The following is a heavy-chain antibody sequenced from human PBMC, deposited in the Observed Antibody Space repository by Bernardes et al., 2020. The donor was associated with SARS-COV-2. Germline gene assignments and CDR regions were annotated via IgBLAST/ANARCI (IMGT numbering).Heavy chain of an antibody. J-gene: IGHJ2*01. V-gene: IGHV4-59*01. CDR2: IYYSGST. CDR3: ARDLSHLVRRGFDL. CDR1: GGSICSYY. Sequence: EPLPLTCTVSGGSICSYYWAWIRQPPGKGLEWIGYIYYSGSTNYNPSLKSRVTISVDRSQNQFSLNLSSVTPADTAVYYCARDLSHLVRRGFDLWGRGTLVTVSS. D-gene: IGHD3-10*01.